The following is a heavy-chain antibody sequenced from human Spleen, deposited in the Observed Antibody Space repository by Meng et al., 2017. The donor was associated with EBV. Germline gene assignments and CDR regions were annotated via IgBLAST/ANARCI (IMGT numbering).Heavy chain of an antibody. CDR1: GDSISSDKW. CDR2: IYHSGST. D-gene: IGHD2-2*01. V-gene: IGHV4-4*02. CDR3: ASRYCPTTSCRQD. Sequence: VQLEGPGPGLVKPSGTLSLPCACSGDSISSDKWWSWVRQPPGKGLEWIGEIYHSGSTNYNPSLTSRVTILVDKSENQFSLKLSSVTAADTAVYYCASRYCPTTSCRQDWGQGTLVTVSS. J-gene: IGHJ4*02.